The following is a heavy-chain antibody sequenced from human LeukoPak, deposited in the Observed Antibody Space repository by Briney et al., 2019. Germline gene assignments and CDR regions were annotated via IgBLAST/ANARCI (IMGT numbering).Heavy chain of an antibody. CDR2: ISYDGGNK. J-gene: IGHJ4*02. D-gene: IGHD2-15*01. Sequence: GGSLRLSCTASGFRFSEYAIHWVRQAPGKGLQWVAVISYDGGNKYHADSVKGRFTISRDNSKNTLYLQMNSLRAEDTAVYYCARDGDIVVVGYYFDYWGQGTLVTVSS. V-gene: IGHV3-30*14. CDR1: GFRFSEYA. CDR3: ARDGDIVVVGYYFDY.